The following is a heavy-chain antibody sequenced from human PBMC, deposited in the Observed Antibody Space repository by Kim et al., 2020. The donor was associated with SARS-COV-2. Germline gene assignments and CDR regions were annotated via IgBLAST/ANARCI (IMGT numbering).Heavy chain of an antibody. CDR3: ARHVVYGADY. Sequence: SETLSLTCTVSGGSISSSSYYWGWIRQPPGKGLEWIGSIYYSGSTYYNPSLKSRVTISVDTSKNQFSLKLSSVTAADTAVYYCARHVVYGADYWGQGTLVTVSS. CDR1: GGSISSSSYY. V-gene: IGHV4-39*01. D-gene: IGHD4-17*01. CDR2: IYYSGST. J-gene: IGHJ4*02.